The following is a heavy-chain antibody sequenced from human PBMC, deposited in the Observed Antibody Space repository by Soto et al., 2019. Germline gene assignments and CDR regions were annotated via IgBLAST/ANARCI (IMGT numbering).Heavy chain of an antibody. Sequence: GASVKVSCKASGYTFTSCGISWVRQAPGQGLEWMGWISAYNGKTNYAQKLQGRVTMTTDTSTSTAYMELRSLRSDDTAVYYCATDLHQAVAVVAATPNYYHYYGMDVWGQGTTVTVSS. D-gene: IGHD2-15*01. CDR2: ISAYNGKT. V-gene: IGHV1-18*04. CDR1: GYTFTSCG. CDR3: ATDLHQAVAVVAATPNYYHYYGMDV. J-gene: IGHJ6*02.